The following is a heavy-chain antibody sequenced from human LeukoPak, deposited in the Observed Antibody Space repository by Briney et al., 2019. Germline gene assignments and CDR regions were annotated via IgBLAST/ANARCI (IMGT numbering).Heavy chain of an antibody. V-gene: IGHV1-2*02. Sequence: ASVKVSCKASGYTFTSYDINWVRQATGQGLEWMGWMNPNSGGTNYAQKFQGRVTMTRDTSISTAYMELSRLRSDDTAVYYCARGADLLSWFDPWGQGTLVTVSS. CDR2: MNPNSGGT. CDR1: GYTFTSYD. D-gene: IGHD2/OR15-2a*01. CDR3: ARGADLLSWFDP. J-gene: IGHJ5*02.